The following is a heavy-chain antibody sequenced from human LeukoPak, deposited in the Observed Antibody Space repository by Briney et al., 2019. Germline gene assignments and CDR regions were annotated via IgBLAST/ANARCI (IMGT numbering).Heavy chain of an antibody. J-gene: IGHJ3*02. Sequence: GGSLRLSCAASGFTFSTYAMSWVRQAPGEGLEWVSHMGGSGGSTYYADSVKGRFTISRDNAMNSLYLQMNSLRAEDTAVYYCAREGYAGAFDIWGQGTLVTVSS. CDR2: MGGSGGST. CDR3: AREGYAGAFDI. V-gene: IGHV3-23*01. CDR1: GFTFSTYA. D-gene: IGHD2-8*01.